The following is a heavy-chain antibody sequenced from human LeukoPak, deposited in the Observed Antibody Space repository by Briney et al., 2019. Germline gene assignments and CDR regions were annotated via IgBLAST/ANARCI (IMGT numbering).Heavy chain of an antibody. V-gene: IGHV4-59*12. Sequence: SETLPLTCTVSGGSISSYYWSWIRQPPGKGLEWIGYIYYSGSTYYNPSLKSRVTISVDTSKNQFSLKLSSVTAADTAVYYCAREAKRITMVRGVKDAFDIWGQGTMVTVSS. CDR3: AREAKRITMVRGVKDAFDI. CDR2: IYYSGST. CDR1: GGSISSYY. D-gene: IGHD3-10*01. J-gene: IGHJ3*02.